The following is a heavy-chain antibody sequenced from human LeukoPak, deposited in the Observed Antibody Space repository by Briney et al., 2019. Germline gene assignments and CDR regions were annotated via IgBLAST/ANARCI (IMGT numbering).Heavy chain of an antibody. CDR3: ARVRYYGSGNYVDYFDY. J-gene: IGHJ4*02. D-gene: IGHD3-10*01. CDR2: ISYDGSSK. CDR1: GFTFSSYG. V-gene: IGHV3-30*03. Sequence: PGGSLRLSCAASGFTFSSYGMHWVRQAPGKGLEWVAVISYDGSSKYYADSVKGRFTISRDNSKNTLYLQMNSLRAEDTAVYHCARVRYYGSGNYVDYFDYWGQGTLVTVSS.